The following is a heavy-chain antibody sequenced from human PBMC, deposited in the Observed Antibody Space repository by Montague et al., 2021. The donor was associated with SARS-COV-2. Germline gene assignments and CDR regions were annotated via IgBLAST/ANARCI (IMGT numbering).Heavy chain of an antibody. Sequence: SETLSLTCAVYGGSFSGYYWAWIRQSPGKGLEWIAEINDSGSTNXNFNPPLRSRVTISVDTSKSQFSLKLSSVSAADTGVYYCARWDPQTLTMIGLRGKSASDYWGQGTLVTVSS. J-gene: IGHJ4*02. CDR3: ARWDPQTLTMIGLRGKSASDY. CDR2: INDSGST. V-gene: IGHV4-34*01. D-gene: IGHD4-23*01. CDR1: GGSFSGYY.